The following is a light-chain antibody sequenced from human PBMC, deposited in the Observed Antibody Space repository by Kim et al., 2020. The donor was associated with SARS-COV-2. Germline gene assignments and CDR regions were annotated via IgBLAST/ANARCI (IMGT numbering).Light chain of an antibody. CDR1: SSDVGGYNY. Sequence: LTQPRSVSESPGQSVTISCTGTSSDVGGYNYVSWYQHHPGKAPKLMIYDVNKWPSGVPNRFSGSKSGNTASLTISGLQAEDEADYYCCSYAGRYYVF. V-gene: IGLV2-11*01. J-gene: IGLJ1*01. CDR3: CSYAGRYYV. CDR2: DVN.